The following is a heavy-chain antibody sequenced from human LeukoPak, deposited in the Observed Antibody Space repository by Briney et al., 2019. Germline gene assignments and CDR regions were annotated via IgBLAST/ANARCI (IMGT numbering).Heavy chain of an antibody. CDR1: GGTFSSYA. CDR3: ARGPVGYYYYMDV. V-gene: IGHV1-69*05. J-gene: IGHJ6*03. Sequence: SVKVFCKASGGTFSSYAISWVRQAPGQGLEWMGGIIPIFGTANYAQKFQGRVTITTDESTSTAYMELSSLRSEDTAVYYCARGPVGYYYYMDVWGKGTTVTVSS. CDR2: IIPIFGTA.